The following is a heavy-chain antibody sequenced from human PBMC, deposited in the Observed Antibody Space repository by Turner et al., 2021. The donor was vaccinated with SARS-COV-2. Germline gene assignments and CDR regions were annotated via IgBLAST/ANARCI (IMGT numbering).Heavy chain of an antibody. CDR2: ISPNSGGT. Sequence: QVQLVQSGAELKRPGASVTVSCKASGYTFAGYYMHWVRQAPGQGLEWMGWISPNSGGTTDAQKFQGRVTMTRDTSISTVYMELSRLRSDDTAVYYCASSANSSGWHYWGQGTLVTVSS. V-gene: IGHV1-2*02. CDR3: ASSANSSGWHY. J-gene: IGHJ4*02. D-gene: IGHD6-19*01. CDR1: GYTFAGYY.